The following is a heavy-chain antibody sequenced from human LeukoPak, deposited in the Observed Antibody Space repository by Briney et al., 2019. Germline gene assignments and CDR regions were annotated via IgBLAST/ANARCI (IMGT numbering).Heavy chain of an antibody. CDR3: ARDKENAFDI. CDR1: GGSINSYY. CDR2: IHYSGST. V-gene: IGHV4-59*12. Sequence: KSSETLSLTCTVSGGSINSYYWSWIRQPPGKGLEWIGYIHYSGSTNYNPSLKSRVTISVDTSKNQFSLKLSSVTAADTAVYYCARDKENAFDIWGQGTMVTVSS. J-gene: IGHJ3*02.